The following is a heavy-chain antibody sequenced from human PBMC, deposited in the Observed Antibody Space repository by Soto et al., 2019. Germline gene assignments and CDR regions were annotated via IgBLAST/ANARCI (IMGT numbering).Heavy chain of an antibody. J-gene: IGHJ4*02. CDR2: VYYSGTT. V-gene: IGHV4-61*08. CDR1: GGSIDSGDYY. D-gene: IGHD3-16*01. CDR3: SGHGALSAP. Sequence: SETLSLTCTVSGGSIDSGDYYWSWIRQPPGKGLEWIGYVYYSGTTNYNPFLKSRVTLSLDKSKDQFSLKMNSVTAADTAVYYCSGHGALSAPWGPGTLVTVSS.